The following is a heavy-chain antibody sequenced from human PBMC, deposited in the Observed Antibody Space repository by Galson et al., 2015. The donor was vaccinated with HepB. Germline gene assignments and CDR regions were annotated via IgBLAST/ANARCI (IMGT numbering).Heavy chain of an antibody. Sequence: CAISGDSVSSNSAAWNWIRQSPSRGLEWLGRTYYRSKWYNDYAVSVKSRITINPDTSKNQFSLQLNSVTPEDTAVYYCARGRGNDYVWGSYRSRDYYYYMDVWGKGTTVTVSS. CDR1: GDSVSSNSAA. CDR2: TYYRSKWYN. CDR3: ARGRGNDYVWGSYRSRDYYYYMDV. D-gene: IGHD3-16*02. V-gene: IGHV6-1*01. J-gene: IGHJ6*03.